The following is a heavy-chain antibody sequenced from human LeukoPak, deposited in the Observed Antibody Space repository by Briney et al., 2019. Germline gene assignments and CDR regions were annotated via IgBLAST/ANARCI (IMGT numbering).Heavy chain of an antibody. J-gene: IGHJ4*02. D-gene: IGHD5-18*01. CDR2: ISGSGGGT. CDR1: GFTFSSYA. Sequence: PGGFLRLSCAASGFTFSSYAMSWVRQAPGKGLEWVSAISGSGGGTYYADSVKGRFTISRDNSKNTLYLQMNSLRAEDTAVYYCAKTIQLWSYYFDYWGQGTLVTVSS. CDR3: AKTIQLWSYYFDY. V-gene: IGHV3-23*01.